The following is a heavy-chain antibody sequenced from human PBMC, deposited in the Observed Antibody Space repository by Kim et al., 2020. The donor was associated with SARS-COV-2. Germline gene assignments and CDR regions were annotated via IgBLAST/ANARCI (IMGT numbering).Heavy chain of an antibody. Sequence: SETLSLTCTVSGGSISSGGYYWSRLRQHPGKGLEWIGYIYYSGSTYYNPYLKSRVTISVATSKNQFSLKLISVTAAGTAVYYCARGPTMKVVVLAFDIWGQGTMVTVSS. V-gene: IGHV4-31*03. D-gene: IGHD3-22*01. J-gene: IGHJ3*02. CDR1: GGSISSGGYY. CDR3: ARGPTMKVVVLAFDI. CDR2: IYYSGST.